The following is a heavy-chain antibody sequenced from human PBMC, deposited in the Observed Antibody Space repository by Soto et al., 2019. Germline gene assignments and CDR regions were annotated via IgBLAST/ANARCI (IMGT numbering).Heavy chain of an antibody. D-gene: IGHD2-8*01. CDR3: ARALRGYCTNGVCYDSPNDAFDI. CDR1: GYTFTSYA. CDR2: INAGNGNT. V-gene: IGHV1-3*01. J-gene: IGHJ3*02. Sequence: GASVKVSCKASGYTFTSYAMHWVCQAPGQRLEWMGWINAGNGNTKYSQKFQGRVTITRDTSASTAYMELSSLRSEDTAVYYCARALRGYCTNGVCYDSPNDAFDIWGQGTTXTVSS.